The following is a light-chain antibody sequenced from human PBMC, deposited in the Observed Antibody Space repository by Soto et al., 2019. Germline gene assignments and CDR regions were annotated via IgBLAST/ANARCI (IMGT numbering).Light chain of an antibody. Sequence: EVVLTQSPDTLSLPPGERATLSCRASQSISSYLAWYQQKPGQAPRLLIYDASSRATGIPARFSGSGSGTDFTLTISSLEPEDFAVFYCQHYGSPVCFGGGTKVDI. CDR1: QSISSY. J-gene: IGKJ4*01. CDR3: QHYGSPVC. V-gene: IGKV3-11*01. CDR2: DAS.